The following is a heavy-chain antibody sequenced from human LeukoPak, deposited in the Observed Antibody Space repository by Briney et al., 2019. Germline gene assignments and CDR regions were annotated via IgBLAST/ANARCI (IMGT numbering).Heavy chain of an antibody. CDR2: IYYSGST. J-gene: IGHJ4*02. CDR3: ARDHYYDSSGTRNFDY. CDR1: GGSISRGDYY. Sequence: PSQTLSLTCTVSGGSISRGDYYWSWIRQPPRKGLEWIGYIYYSGSTYYNPSLKSRVTISVDTSKNQFSLKLSSVTAADTAVYYCARDHYYDSSGTRNFDYWGQGTLVTVSS. D-gene: IGHD3-22*01. V-gene: IGHV4-30-4*08.